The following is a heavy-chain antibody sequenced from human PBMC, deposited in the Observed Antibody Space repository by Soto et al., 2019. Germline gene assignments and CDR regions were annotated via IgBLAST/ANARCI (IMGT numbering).Heavy chain of an antibody. CDR3: ARHALGGSSWYKNYYYGMDV. V-gene: IGHV5-51*01. Sequence: MPGKGLEWMGIIYPGDSDTRYSPSFQGQVTISADKSISTAYLQWSSLKASDTAMYYCARHALGGSSWYKNYYYGMDVWGQGTTVTVSS. D-gene: IGHD6-13*01. J-gene: IGHJ6*02. CDR2: IYPGDSDT.